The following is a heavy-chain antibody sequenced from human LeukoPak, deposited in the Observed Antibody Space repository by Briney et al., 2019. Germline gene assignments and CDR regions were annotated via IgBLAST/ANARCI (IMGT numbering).Heavy chain of an antibody. D-gene: IGHD3-22*01. V-gene: IGHV3-23*01. CDR2: ISGSGGST. CDR1: GFTFSSYA. CDR3: AKDRVPEWLSLYGMDV. J-gene: IGHJ6*02. Sequence: GGSLRLSCAASGFTFSSYAMSWVRQAPGKGLEWVSAISGSGGSTYYADSVKGRFTISRNNSKNTLYLQMNSLRAEDTAVYYCAKDRVPEWLSLYGMDVWGQGTRSPSP.